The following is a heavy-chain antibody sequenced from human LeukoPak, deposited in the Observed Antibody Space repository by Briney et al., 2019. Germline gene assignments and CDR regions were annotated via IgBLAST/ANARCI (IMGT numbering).Heavy chain of an antibody. CDR1: GGSISSSSYY. Sequence: PSETLSLTCTVSGGSISSSSYYWGWIRQPPGKGLEWIGSIYYSGSTYYNPSLKSRVTISVDTSKNQFSLKLSSVTAADTAVYYCAREAPPIVVVPAARFDPWGQEPWSPSPQ. J-gene: IGHJ5*02. V-gene: IGHV4-39*07. CDR3: AREAPPIVVVPAARFDP. D-gene: IGHD2-2*01. CDR2: IYYSGST.